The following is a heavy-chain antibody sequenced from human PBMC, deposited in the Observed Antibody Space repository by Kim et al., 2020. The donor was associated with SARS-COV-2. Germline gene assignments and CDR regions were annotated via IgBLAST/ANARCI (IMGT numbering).Heavy chain of an antibody. CDR3: ARDSASSWYELDY. V-gene: IGHV1-46*01. J-gene: IGHJ4*02. D-gene: IGHD6-13*01. Sequence: AQKFQGRVTMTRETSTSTVYMELRSLRSEDTAVDYCARDSASSWYELDYWGQGTLVTVSS.